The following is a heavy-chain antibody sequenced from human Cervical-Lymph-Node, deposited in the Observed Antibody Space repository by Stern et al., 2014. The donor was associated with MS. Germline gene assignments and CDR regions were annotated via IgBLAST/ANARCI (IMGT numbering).Heavy chain of an antibody. Sequence: QVQLVQSGAEVKKPGSSVKVSCKASGGTFSSYGISWVRQAPGQGLEWMGGIIPIFGTANYAQKFQGRVTITADESTTTAYMELSSLRSEDTAVYYCVREFNYDTSGYYFYYWGKGTLVTVSS. CDR3: VREFNYDTSGYYFYY. D-gene: IGHD3-22*01. CDR1: GGTFSSYG. CDR2: IIPIFGTA. J-gene: IGHJ4*02. V-gene: IGHV1-69*01.